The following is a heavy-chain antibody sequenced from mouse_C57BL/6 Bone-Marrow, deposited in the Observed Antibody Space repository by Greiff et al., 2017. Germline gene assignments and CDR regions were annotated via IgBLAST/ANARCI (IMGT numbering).Heavy chain of an antibody. J-gene: IGHJ3*01. V-gene: IGHV14-4*01. CDR2: IDPENGDT. Sequence: VQLQQSGAELVRPGASVKLSCTASGFNIKDDYMHWVKQRPEQGLEWIGWIDPENGDTEYASKFQGKATITADTSSNTAYLQLSSLTSEDAAVYYCTVNSKWTWCAYAGEGTGVTVSA. CDR3: TVNSKWTWCAY. D-gene: IGHD2-5*01. CDR1: GFNIKDDY.